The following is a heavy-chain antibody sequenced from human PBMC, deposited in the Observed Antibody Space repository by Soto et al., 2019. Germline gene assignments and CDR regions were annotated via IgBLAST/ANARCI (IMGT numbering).Heavy chain of an antibody. J-gene: IGHJ4*02. D-gene: IGHD3-22*01. Sequence: ASVKVSCKASGYTFTGYYMHWVRQAPGQGLEWMGWINPNSGGTNYAQKFQGRVTMTRDNSKNTLYLQMNSLRAEDTAVYYCARVVVSSGYYDYWGQGTLVTVSS. CDR2: INPNSGGT. CDR3: ARVVVSSGYYDY. V-gene: IGHV1-2*02. CDR1: GYTFTGYY.